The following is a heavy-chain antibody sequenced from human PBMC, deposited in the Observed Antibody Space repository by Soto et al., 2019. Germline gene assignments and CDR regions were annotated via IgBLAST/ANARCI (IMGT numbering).Heavy chain of an antibody. CDR1: GYTFTSYY. CDR2: INPSGGST. D-gene: IGHD6-6*01. CDR3: ARDREYSSSSDVLLYYYYGMDA. V-gene: IGHV1-46*01. J-gene: IGHJ6*02. Sequence: ASVKVSCKASGYTFTSYYMHWVRQAPGQGLEWMGIINPSGGSTSYAQKFQGRVTMTGDTSTSTVYMELSSLRSEDTAVYYCARDREYSSSSDVLLYYYYGMDAWGQGTTVTVSS.